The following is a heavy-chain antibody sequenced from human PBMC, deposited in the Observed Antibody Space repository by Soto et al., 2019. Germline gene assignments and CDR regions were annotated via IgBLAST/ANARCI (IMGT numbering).Heavy chain of an antibody. D-gene: IGHD6-19*01. CDR1: GFTFSDHY. V-gene: IGHV3-11*05. CDR2: NSGSSLYT. Sequence: QVQLVESGGGLVKPGGSLRLSCAASGFTFSDHYMNWIRQAPGKGLEWLSYNSGSSLYTNYADSVKGRVTISRDNAKNSVYLQMKSLRGEDTAVYYCARGTVASNRLSPDYWGQGILLTVSS. J-gene: IGHJ4*02. CDR3: ARGTVASNRLSPDY.